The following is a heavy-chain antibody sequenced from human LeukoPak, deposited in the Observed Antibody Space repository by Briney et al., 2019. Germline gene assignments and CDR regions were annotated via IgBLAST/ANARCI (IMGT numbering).Heavy chain of an antibody. J-gene: IGHJ3*02. Sequence: SETLSLTCTVSGGSISSGGYSWSWIRQHPEKGLEWIGYIYYCESTYYKPSLKSRVTISVDTSKHQFSLKLSSGTAADTDVYYWASRYDSSGYYHHAFDIWGQGTMVTVSS. CDR2: IYYCEST. D-gene: IGHD3-22*01. CDR3: ASRYDSSGYYHHAFDI. V-gene: IGHV4-31*03. CDR1: GGSISSGGYS.